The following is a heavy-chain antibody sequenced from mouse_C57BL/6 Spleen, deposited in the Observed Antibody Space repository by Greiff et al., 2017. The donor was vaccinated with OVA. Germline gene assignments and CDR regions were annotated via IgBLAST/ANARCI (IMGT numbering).Heavy chain of an antibody. J-gene: IGHJ3*01. Sequence: VQLQQPGTDLVKPGASVKLSCKASGYTFTSYWMHWVKQRPGQGLEWIGNINPGNGGTNYNEKFKSKATQTVDKPFSTDNMQLSSLTSGDSAVYYCARSSPWFAYWGQGTLVTVSA. V-gene: IGHV1-53*01. CDR3: ARSSPWFAY. CDR1: GYTFTSYW. CDR2: INPGNGGT.